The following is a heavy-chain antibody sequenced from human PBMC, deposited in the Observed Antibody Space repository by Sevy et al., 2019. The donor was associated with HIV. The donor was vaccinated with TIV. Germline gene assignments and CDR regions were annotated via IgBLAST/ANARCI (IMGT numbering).Heavy chain of an antibody. Sequence: GGSLRLSCAASGFTLSSSWMSWVRQAPGKGLEWVDNIKQDGSEKYYVDSVKDRFTISRDNAKNSLYLQMNSLRAEDTAVYYCVPSGGGHAGYWGQGTLVTVSS. J-gene: IGHJ4*02. D-gene: IGHD2-15*01. V-gene: IGHV3-7*01. CDR3: VPSGGGHAGY. CDR2: IKQDGSEK. CDR1: GFTLSSSW.